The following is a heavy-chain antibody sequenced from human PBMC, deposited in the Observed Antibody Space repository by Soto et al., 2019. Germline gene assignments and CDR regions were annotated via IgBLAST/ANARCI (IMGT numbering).Heavy chain of an antibody. CDR1: GYTFTSYG. CDR2: IIPIFGKA. CDR3: AREIGYNIDY. J-gene: IGHJ4*02. V-gene: IGHV1-69*13. Sequence: SVKVSCKASGYTFTSYGISWVRQAPGQGLEWMGGIIPIFGKANYAQKFQGRVTITADESTSTAYMELSSLRSEDTAVYYCAREIGYNIDYWGQGTLVTVSS. D-gene: IGHD1-1*01.